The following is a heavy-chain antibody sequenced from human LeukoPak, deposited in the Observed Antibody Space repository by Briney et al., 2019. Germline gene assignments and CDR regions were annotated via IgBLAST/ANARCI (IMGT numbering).Heavy chain of an antibody. Sequence: GGSLRLSCAASGFTFSSYGMHWVRQAPGKGLEWVAVISYDGSNKYYADSVKGRFTISRDNSKNTLYLQMNSLRAEDTAVYYCAKVGCSSTSCPIFVLFGKGLRGQGTTVTVSS. CDR3: AKVGCSSTSCPIFVLFGKGL. J-gene: IGHJ6*02. CDR2: ISYDGSNK. CDR1: GFTFSSYG. D-gene: IGHD2-2*01. V-gene: IGHV3-30*18.